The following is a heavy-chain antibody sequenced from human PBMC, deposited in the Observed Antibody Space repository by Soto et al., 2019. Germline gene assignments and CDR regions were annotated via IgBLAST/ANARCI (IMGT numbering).Heavy chain of an antibody. CDR3: ARLRRHVGVRGVITYPNGGDY. CDR2: IYYSGST. V-gene: IGHV4-39*01. CDR1: GGSISSSSYY. Sequence: SETLSLTCTVSGGSISSSSYYWGWIRQPPGKGLEWIGSIYYSGSTYYNPSLKSRVTISVDTSKNQFSLKLSSVTAADTAVYYCARLRRHVGVRGVITYPNGGDYWGQGTLVTVSS. J-gene: IGHJ4*02. D-gene: IGHD3-10*01.